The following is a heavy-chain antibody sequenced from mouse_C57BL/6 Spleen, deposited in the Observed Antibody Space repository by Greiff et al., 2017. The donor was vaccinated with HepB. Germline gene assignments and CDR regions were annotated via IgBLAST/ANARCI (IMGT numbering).Heavy chain of an antibody. CDR3: ARDEGLYYYAMDY. V-gene: IGHV5-4*01. D-gene: IGHD2-2*01. CDR2: ISDGGSYT. J-gene: IGHJ4*01. Sequence: EVQLVESGGGLVKPGGSLKLSCAASGFTFSSYAMSWVRQTPEKRLEWVATISDGGSYTYYPDNVKGRFTSSRDNAKNNLYLQMSHLKSEDTAMYYCARDEGLYYYAMDYWGQGTSVTVSS. CDR1: GFTFSSYA.